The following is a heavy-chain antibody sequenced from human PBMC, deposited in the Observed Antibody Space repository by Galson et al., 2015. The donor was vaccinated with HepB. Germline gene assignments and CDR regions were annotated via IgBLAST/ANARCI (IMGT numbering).Heavy chain of an antibody. D-gene: IGHD6-13*01. V-gene: IGHV3-21*01. CDR1: GFTFSSYS. J-gene: IGHJ4*02. CDR3: ARDSSWTRRGWEFDY. CDR2: ISSSSSYI. Sequence: SLRLSCAASGFTFSSYSMNWVRQAPGKGLEWVSSISSSSSYIYYADSVKGRFTISRDNAKNSLYLQMNSLRAEDTAVYYCARDSSWTRRGWEFDYWGQGTLVTVSS.